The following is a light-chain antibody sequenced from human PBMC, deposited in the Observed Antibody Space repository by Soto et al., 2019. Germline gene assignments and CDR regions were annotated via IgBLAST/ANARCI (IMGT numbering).Light chain of an antibody. CDR1: QYISNY. J-gene: IGKJ2*01. CDR3: QQYDNCPPYA. CDR2: DAS. Sequence: DIQMTQSPSSLSASVGDRVTITCQARQYISNYLNWYQQKPGKAHKLLIYDASNLETGVQSRFSGRGSGTDFSLTISSLQTEDSATYYCQQYDNCPPYAFGEGTRLEIK. V-gene: IGKV1-33*01.